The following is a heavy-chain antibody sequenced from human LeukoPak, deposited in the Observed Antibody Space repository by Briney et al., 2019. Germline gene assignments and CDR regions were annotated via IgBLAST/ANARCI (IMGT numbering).Heavy chain of an antibody. Sequence: GGSLRLSCAASGFTFSSYAMHWVRQAPGKGLEWVAVISYDGSNKYYADSVKGRFTISRDNSKNTLYLQMNSLRAEDTAVYYCGVGFYGDYGYDAFDIWGQGTMVTVSS. CDR1: GFTFSSYA. CDR2: ISYDGSNK. CDR3: GVGFYGDYGYDAFDI. D-gene: IGHD4-17*01. V-gene: IGHV3-30*04. J-gene: IGHJ3*02.